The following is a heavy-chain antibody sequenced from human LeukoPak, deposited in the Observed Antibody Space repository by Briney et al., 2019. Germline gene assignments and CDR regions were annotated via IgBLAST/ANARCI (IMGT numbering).Heavy chain of an antibody. CDR2: ISAYNGNT. V-gene: IGHV1-18*01. CDR1: GFPFSSYG. CDR3: ARDRGQWLAFGDY. D-gene: IGHD6-19*01. J-gene: IGHJ4*02. Sequence: GAPVEVSFQASGFPFSSYGFSWGGPAPGQGLEWVGWISAYNGNTNYAQKLQGRVTMTTDTSTSTAYMELRSLRSDDTAVYYCARDRGQWLAFGDYWGQGTLVTVSS.